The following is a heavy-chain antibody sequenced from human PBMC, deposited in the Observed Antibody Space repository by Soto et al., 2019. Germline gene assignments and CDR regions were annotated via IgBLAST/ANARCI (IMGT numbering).Heavy chain of an antibody. CDR1: GYTLSSYG. V-gene: IGHV1-18*04. Sequence: QVQLVQSGAEVKKPGASVKVSCKASGYTLSSYGISWVRQAPGQGLEWMGWISAYNGHTKYTEKLQGRVTMTTDTSTTTVYMELRSLRSNDTAVYYCARHPDDHDSGGYYFFDYWGQGTLVTVSS. D-gene: IGHD3-22*01. CDR3: ARHPDDHDSGGYYFFDY. CDR2: ISAYNGHT. J-gene: IGHJ4*02.